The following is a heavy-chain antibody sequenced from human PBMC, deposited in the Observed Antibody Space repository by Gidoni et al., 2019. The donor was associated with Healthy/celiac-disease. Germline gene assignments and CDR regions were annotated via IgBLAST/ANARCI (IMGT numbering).Heavy chain of an antibody. Sequence: EVQLVESGGGLVQPGGSLRLSCAASGFTFSDHYMDWVRQAPGKGLEWVGRTRNKANSYTTEYAASVKGRFTISRDDSKNSLYLQMNSLKTEDTAVYYCAREGPDAFDIWGQGTMVTVSS. CDR1: GFTFSDHY. CDR2: TRNKANSYTT. CDR3: AREGPDAFDI. V-gene: IGHV3-72*01. J-gene: IGHJ3*02.